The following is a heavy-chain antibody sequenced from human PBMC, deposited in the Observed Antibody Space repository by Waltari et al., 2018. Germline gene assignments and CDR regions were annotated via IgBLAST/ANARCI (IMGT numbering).Heavy chain of an antibody. D-gene: IGHD3-3*01. CDR2: IYSGGST. V-gene: IGHV3-53*01. CDR1: GFTVSSNY. Sequence: EVQLVESGGGLIQPGGSLRLSCAASGFTVSSNYMSWVRQAPGKGLEWVSVIYSGGSTYYADSVKGRFTISRDNSKNTLYLQMNSLRAEDTAVYYCASEKEPFWSGSDIGYYYGMDVWGQGTTVTVSS. CDR3: ASEKEPFWSGSDIGYYYGMDV. J-gene: IGHJ6*02.